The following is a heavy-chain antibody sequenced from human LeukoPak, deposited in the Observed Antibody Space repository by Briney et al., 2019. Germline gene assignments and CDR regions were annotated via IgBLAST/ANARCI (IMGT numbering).Heavy chain of an antibody. CDR1: GGTFSSYA. CDR3: ARDSAGSPGDYYYYYYGMDV. D-gene: IGHD1-26*01. V-gene: IGHV1-69*13. Sequence: ASVKVSCKASGGTFSSYAISWVRQAPGQGLEWMGGIIPIFGTANYAQKFQGRVTITADESTSTAYMELSSLRSEDTAVYYCARDSAGSPGDYYYYYYGMDVWGQGTTVTVSS. CDR2: IIPIFGTA. J-gene: IGHJ6*02.